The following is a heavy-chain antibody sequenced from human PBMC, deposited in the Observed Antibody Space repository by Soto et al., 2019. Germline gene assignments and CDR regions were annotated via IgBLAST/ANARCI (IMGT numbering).Heavy chain of an antibody. V-gene: IGHV1-69*12. CDR2: IIPIFGTA. J-gene: IGHJ2*01. D-gene: IGHD1-26*01. Sequence: QVQLVQSGAEVKKPGSSVKVSCKASGGTFSSYAISWVRQAPGQGLEWMGGIIPIFGTANYAHKFQGRVTITADESTSTADMELSSLRSEDTAVYYCAGDYSGSYPPLAWYFDLWGRGTLVTVSS. CDR1: GGTFSSYA. CDR3: AGDYSGSYPPLAWYFDL.